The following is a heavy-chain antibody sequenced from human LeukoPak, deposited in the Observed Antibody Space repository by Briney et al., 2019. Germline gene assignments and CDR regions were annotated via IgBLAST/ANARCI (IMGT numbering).Heavy chain of an antibody. CDR3: ARDPGVLVGATGY. CDR1: GFTFSSYS. V-gene: IGHV3-21*01. Sequence: GGSLRLSCAASGFTFSSYSMNWVRQAPGKGLEWVSSISSSSSYIYYADPVKGRFTISRDNAKNSLYLQMNSLRAEDTAVYYCARDPGVLVGATGYWGQGTLVTVSS. D-gene: IGHD1-26*01. J-gene: IGHJ4*02. CDR2: ISSSSSYI.